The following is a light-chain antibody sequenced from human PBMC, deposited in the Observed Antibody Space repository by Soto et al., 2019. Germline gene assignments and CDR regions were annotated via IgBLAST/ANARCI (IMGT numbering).Light chain of an antibody. CDR3: QQYHEYW. CDR1: QPISTY. Sequence: DIQMTQSPSSLSASVGDRVTITCRASQPISTYLNWFRQKSGKAPELLIHAASSLESGVPSRFSGSGSGTEFTLTISSLQPDDFATYYCQQYHEYWFGQGTKVDIK. CDR2: AAS. V-gene: IGKV1-39*01. J-gene: IGKJ1*01.